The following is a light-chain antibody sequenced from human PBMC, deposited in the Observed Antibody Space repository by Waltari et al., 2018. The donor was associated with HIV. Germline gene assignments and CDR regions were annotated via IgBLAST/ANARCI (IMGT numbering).Light chain of an antibody. CDR2: SDH. Sequence: QSVLTQPPSASGTSGQRVTISCSGSDFNIGANTVNWYQQRPGMAPKLLIVSDHQRPSGFPDRFAGSKSGTSASLAISGLQSEDEANYYCSSWDDSLNGVWVFGGGTKVTVL. CDR3: SSWDDSLNGVWV. J-gene: IGLJ2*01. CDR1: DFNIGANT. V-gene: IGLV1-44*01.